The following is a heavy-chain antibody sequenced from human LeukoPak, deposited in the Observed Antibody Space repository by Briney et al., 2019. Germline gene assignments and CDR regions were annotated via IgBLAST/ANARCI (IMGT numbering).Heavy chain of an antibody. J-gene: IGHJ4*02. CDR2: IIPIFGTA. CDR3: ARGDGYNYGLFDY. CDR1: GGTFSSYA. Sequence: SVKVSCKASGGTFSSYAISWVRQAPGQGLEWMGGIIPIFGTANYAQKFQGRVTITADESTSTAYMELSSLRSEDTAVYYCARGDGYNYGLFDYWAREPWSPSP. D-gene: IGHD5-24*01. V-gene: IGHV1-69*13.